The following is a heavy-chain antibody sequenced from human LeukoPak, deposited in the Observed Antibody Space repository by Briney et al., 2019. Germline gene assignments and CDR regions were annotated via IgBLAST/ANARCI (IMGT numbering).Heavy chain of an antibody. V-gene: IGHV3-48*04. Sequence: GGSLRLSCAASGFTFSSYSMNWVRQAPGKGLEWVSYIRSSSSTIYYADSVKGRFTISRDNAKNSLYLQMNSLRAEDTAVYYCASMGLRYFDWLLYYRGQGTLVTVSS. CDR2: IRSSSSTI. CDR3: ASMGLRYFDWLLYY. D-gene: IGHD3-9*01. J-gene: IGHJ4*02. CDR1: GFTFSSYS.